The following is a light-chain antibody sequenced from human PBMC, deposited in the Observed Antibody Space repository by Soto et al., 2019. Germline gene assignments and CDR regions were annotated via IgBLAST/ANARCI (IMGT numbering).Light chain of an antibody. V-gene: IGLV2-14*01. J-gene: IGLJ1*01. CDR2: EVS. CDR3: SSYTSSSTLYV. CDR1: SSDVGGYNY. Sequence: QSVLTQPTSLSGSPGQSITISYTGTSSDVGGYNYVSWYQQHPGKAPKLMIYEVSNRPSGVSNRFSGSKSGNMASLTISRLQAEDEADYYCSSYTSSSTLYVFGTGTKVTVL.